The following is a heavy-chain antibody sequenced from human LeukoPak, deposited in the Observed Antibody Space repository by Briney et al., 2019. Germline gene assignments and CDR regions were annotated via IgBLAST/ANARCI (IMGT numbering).Heavy chain of an antibody. CDR2: VSHGDGST. V-gene: IGHV3-23*01. CDR1: GFTFSSYA. D-gene: IGHD6-6*01. CDR3: ARKSLATRAMDF. Sequence: GGSLRRSCAASGFTFSSYAMNWVRQVPGKGLEWVSAVSHGDGSTFYADSVKGRFIISRDNSKNTLYLQMNSLSAEDTAIYYCARKSLATRAMDFWGQGTLVTVSS. J-gene: IGHJ4*02.